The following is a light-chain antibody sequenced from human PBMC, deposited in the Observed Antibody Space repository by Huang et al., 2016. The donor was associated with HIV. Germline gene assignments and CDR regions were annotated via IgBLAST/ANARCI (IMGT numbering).Light chain of an antibody. CDR2: STF. CDR3: QQYFADPVT. J-gene: IGKJ2*01. Sequence: DIQMTQSPSSLSASVGDRVTITCRARQDIGGSLAWFQQRPGKAPKLLLYSTFVLESGVPPRFTGSGSGTEYTLTISRLQPQDFATYYCQQYFADPVTFGQGTRLDIK. V-gene: IGKV1-NL1*01. CDR1: QDIGGS.